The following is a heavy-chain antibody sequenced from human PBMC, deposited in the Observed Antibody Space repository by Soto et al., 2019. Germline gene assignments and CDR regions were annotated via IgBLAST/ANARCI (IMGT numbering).Heavy chain of an antibody. D-gene: IGHD6-13*01. Sequence: SVKVSCKASGGTFSSYAISWVRQAPGQGLEWMGGIIPIFGTANYAQKFQGRVTITADKSTSTAYMELSSLRSEDTAVYYCARSSSTKRAFDIWGQGTMVTVSS. V-gene: IGHV1-69*06. CDR3: ARSSSTKRAFDI. CDR2: IIPIFGTA. J-gene: IGHJ3*02. CDR1: GGTFSSYA.